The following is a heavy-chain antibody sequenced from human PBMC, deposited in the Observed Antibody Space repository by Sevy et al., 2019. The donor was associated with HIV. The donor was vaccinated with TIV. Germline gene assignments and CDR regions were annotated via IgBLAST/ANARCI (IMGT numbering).Heavy chain of an antibody. CDR3: ARMDIAVAGSYTLDY. J-gene: IGHJ4*02. Sequence: SETLSLTCTVSGGSISSSSYYWGWIRQPPGKGLEWIGSIYYSGSTNYNPSLKSRVTISVDTSKNQFSLKLSSVTAADTAVYYWARMDIAVAGSYTLDYGGQGTLVTVSS. CDR1: GGSISSSSYY. V-gene: IGHV4-39*01. D-gene: IGHD6-19*01. CDR2: IYYSGST.